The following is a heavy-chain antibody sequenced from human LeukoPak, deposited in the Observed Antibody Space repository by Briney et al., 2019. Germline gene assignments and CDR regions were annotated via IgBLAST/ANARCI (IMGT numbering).Heavy chain of an antibody. Sequence: SETLSLTCTVSGGSISSYYWGWIRQPPGKGLEWIGSIYYSGSTYYNPSLKSRVTISVDTSKNQFSLKLSSVTAADTAVYYCARLDTAMVRIDYWGQGTLVTVSS. CDR1: GGSISSYY. V-gene: IGHV4-39*01. CDR3: ARLDTAMVRIDY. J-gene: IGHJ4*02. CDR2: IYYSGST. D-gene: IGHD5-18*01.